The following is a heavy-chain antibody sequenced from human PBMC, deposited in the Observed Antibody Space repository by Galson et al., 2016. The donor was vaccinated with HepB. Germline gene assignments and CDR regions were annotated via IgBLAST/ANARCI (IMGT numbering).Heavy chain of an antibody. CDR2: VYFSGST. V-gene: IGHV4-61*01. CDR1: GDSVSNGNYY. CDR3: AREPAATGDAFDI. D-gene: IGHD3-9*01. J-gene: IGHJ3*02. Sequence: SETLSLTCTVSGDSVSNGNYYWSWIRQTPGKGLEYIGYVYFSGSTKSSPSLESRFNISVATSKNQFSLKLRSVTAADTAVYYCAREPAATGDAFDIWGQGTMVTVSS.